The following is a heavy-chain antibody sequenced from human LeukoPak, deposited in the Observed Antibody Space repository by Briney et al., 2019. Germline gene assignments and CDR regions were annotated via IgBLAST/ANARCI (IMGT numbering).Heavy chain of an antibody. V-gene: IGHV4-34*01. J-gene: IGHJ4*02. CDR1: GGSFSGYY. D-gene: IGHD2-2*01. CDR2: INHSGST. CDR3: ARGGCSSTSCYVAGYDY. Sequence: SETLSLTCAVYGGSFSGYYWSWIRQPPGKGLEWIGEINHSGSTNYNPSLKSRVTISVDTSKNQFPLKLSSVTAADTAVYYCARGGCSSTSCYVAGYDYWGQGTLVTVSS.